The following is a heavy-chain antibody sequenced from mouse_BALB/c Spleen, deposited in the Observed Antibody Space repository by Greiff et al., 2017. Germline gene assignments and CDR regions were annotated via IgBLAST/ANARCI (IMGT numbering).Heavy chain of an antibody. J-gene: IGHJ4*01. CDR2: IWSGGST. Sequence: VQLQESGPGLVQPSQSLSITCTVSGFSLTSYGVHWVRQSPGKGLEWLGVIWSGGSTDYNAAFISRLSISKDNSKSQVFFKMNSLQANDTAIYYCARNCYGNYEGYAMDYWGQGTSVTVSS. CDR3: ARNCYGNYEGYAMDY. CDR1: GFSLTSYG. V-gene: IGHV2-2*02. D-gene: IGHD2-1*01.